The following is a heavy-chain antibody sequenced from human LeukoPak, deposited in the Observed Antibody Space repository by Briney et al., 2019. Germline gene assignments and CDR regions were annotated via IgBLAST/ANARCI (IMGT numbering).Heavy chain of an antibody. CDR1: GFTFSSYA. D-gene: IGHD3-22*01. CDR3: AKDQGAAYYDSSGYYHVGNDY. Sequence: PGGSLRLSCAASGFTFSSYAMNWVRRAPGKGLEWVSGISVSGGSTYYADSVKGRFTISRDNSKNTLYLQMNSLRAEDTAVYYCAKDQGAAYYDSSGYYHVGNDYWGQGTLVTVSS. J-gene: IGHJ4*02. CDR2: ISVSGGST. V-gene: IGHV3-23*01.